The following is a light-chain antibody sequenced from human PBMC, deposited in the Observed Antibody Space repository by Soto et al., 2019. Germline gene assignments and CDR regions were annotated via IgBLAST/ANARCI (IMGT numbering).Light chain of an antibody. J-gene: IGLJ2*01. V-gene: IGLV1-40*01. Sequence: QSVLTQPPSVSGAPGQRVTISCTGRSSNIGAGYDVHWYQQLPGTAPKLLIYGDTNRPSGVPDRLSGSKSGTSASLAITGLQAEDEADYYCQSYDSSLRVVFGGGTKLTVL. CDR3: QSYDSSLRVV. CDR2: GDT. CDR1: SSNIGAGYD.